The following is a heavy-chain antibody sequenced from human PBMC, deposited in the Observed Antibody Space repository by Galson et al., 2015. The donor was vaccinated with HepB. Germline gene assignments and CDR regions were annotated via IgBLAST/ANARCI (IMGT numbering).Heavy chain of an antibody. Sequence: SVKVSCKASGYTFTNYAMNWVRQAPGQGLEWMGWINTNTGTPTYVQGFTGRFVFSLDTSVSTAYLHITSLKAEDTAIYYCARGPFNWNDRGWFDPLGPGNPGHRLL. CDR1: GYTFTNYA. CDR3: ARGPFNWNDRGWFDP. J-gene: IGHJ5*02. V-gene: IGHV7-4-1*02. CDR2: INTNTGTP. D-gene: IGHD1-1*01.